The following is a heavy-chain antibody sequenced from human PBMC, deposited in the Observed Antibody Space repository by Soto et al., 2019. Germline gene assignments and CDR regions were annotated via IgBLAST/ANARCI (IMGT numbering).Heavy chain of an antibody. CDR2: ISAYNGNT. CDR1: GYTFTSYG. D-gene: IGHD3-10*01. Sequence: ASVKVSCKASGYTFTSYGISWVRQAPGQGLEWMGWISAYNGNTNYAQKLQGRVTMTTDTSTSTAYMELRSLRSDDTAVYYCARDLANYYGSGSYYTRPSYCGQGTLVLVSS. J-gene: IGHJ1*01. V-gene: IGHV1-18*01. CDR3: ARDLANYYGSGSYYTRPSY.